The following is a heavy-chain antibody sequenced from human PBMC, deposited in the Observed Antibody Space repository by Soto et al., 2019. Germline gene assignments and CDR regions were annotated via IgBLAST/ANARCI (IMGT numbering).Heavy chain of an antibody. CDR2: VTANGGST. D-gene: IGHD2-21*02. CDR3: ASLGVGDWANYYYYYGMDV. CDR1: GFTFSVDA. Sequence: EVQLLESGGGFVQPGGSLRLSCAATGFTFSVDAMTWVRQAPGKGLEWVSAVTANGGSTYSADSVKSRFTISRDNSKNTLFLQMNSLRAEDTAVYYCASLGVGDWANYYYYYGMDVWGQGTTVSVSS. J-gene: IGHJ6*02. V-gene: IGHV3-23*01.